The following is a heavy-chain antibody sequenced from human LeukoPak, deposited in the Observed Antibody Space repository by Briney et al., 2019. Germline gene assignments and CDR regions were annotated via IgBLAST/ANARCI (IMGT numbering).Heavy chain of an antibody. D-gene: IGHD2-2*01. CDR2: IYYGGST. Sequence: SETLSLTCTVSGGSISSSSYYWGWIRQPPGKGLEWIGSIYYGGSTYYNPSLKSRVTISVDTSKNQFSLKLSSVTAADTAVYYCARLLADCSSTSCPSPWGAFDIWGQGTMVTVSS. J-gene: IGHJ3*02. CDR1: GGSISSSSYY. CDR3: ARLLADCSSTSCPSPWGAFDI. V-gene: IGHV4-39*01.